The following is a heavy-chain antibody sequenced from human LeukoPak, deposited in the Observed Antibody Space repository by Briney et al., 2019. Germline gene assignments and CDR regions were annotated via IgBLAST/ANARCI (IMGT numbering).Heavy chain of an antibody. D-gene: IGHD5-18*01. CDR1: GFAFSGYW. CDR3: ARGGAYIYEPLDY. Sequence: GGSLRLSCAASGFAFSGYWIYWTRQAPGKGLVWVSRINSDGSDTTHADSVKGRFTISRDNAENTLYLQMNSLRAEDTAVYYCARGGAYIYEPLDYWSQGTLVTVSS. CDR2: INSDGSDT. V-gene: IGHV3-74*01. J-gene: IGHJ4*02.